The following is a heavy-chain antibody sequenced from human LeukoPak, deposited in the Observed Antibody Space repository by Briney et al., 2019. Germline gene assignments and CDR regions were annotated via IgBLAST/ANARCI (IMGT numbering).Heavy chain of an antibody. CDR1: GYTFTSYG. CDR3: ARDSYYYDSSGYYSTYYFDY. CDR2: ICAYNGNT. Sequence: GASVKVSCKASGYTFTSYGISWVRQAPGQGLEWMGWICAYNGNTNYAQKLQGRVTMTTDTSTSTAYMELRSLRSDDTAVYYCARDSYYYDSSGYYSTYYFDYWGQGTLVTVSS. V-gene: IGHV1-18*01. D-gene: IGHD3-22*01. J-gene: IGHJ4*02.